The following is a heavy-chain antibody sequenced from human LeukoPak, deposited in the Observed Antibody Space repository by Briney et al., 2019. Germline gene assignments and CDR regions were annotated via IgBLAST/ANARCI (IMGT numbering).Heavy chain of an antibody. Sequence: SETLSPTCAVYGGSFSGYYWSWIRQPPGKGLEWIGEINHSGSTNYNPSLKSRVTISVDTSKNQFSLKLSSVTAADTAVYYCARGARGVIITRKPFDPWGQGTLVTVSS. J-gene: IGHJ5*02. CDR2: INHSGST. D-gene: IGHD3-10*01. CDR1: GGSFSGYY. V-gene: IGHV4-34*01. CDR3: ARGARGVIITRKPFDP.